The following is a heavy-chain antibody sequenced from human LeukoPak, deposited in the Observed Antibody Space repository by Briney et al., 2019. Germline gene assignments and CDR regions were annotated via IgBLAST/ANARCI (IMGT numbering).Heavy chain of an antibody. D-gene: IGHD5-24*01. J-gene: IGHJ3*02. V-gene: IGHV1-2*02. CDR2: ISPNSGGR. CDR1: GYTFTDYY. CDR3: ARDIESRGWLSRGGAFDI. Sequence: ASVKVSCKASGYTFTDYYLHWVRQAPGQGLEWMGWISPNSGGRNSAQKFQGRVTITTDTSISIAYMELRSLRSDDTAVYYCARDIESRGWLSRGGAFDIWGQGTMVTVSS.